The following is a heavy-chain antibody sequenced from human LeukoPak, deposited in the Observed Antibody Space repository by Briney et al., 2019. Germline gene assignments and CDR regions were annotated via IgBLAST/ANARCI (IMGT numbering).Heavy chain of an antibody. V-gene: IGHV3-53*01. Sequence: PGGSLRLSCAASGFTFSSYAMSWVRQAPGKGLEWVSVIYSGGSTYYADSVKGRFTISRDNSKNTLYLQMNSLRAEDTAVYYCASSYVTPLPAYYYYGMDVWGQGTTVTVSS. CDR1: GFTFSSYA. CDR2: IYSGGST. CDR3: ASSYVTPLPAYYYYGMDV. D-gene: IGHD5-18*01. J-gene: IGHJ6*02.